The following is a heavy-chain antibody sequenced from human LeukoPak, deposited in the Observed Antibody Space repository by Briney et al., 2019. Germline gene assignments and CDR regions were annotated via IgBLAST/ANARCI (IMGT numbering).Heavy chain of an antibody. V-gene: IGHV3-30*12. CDR2: MSIDEDGGKT. CDR1: GFTFSSFG. D-gene: IGHD6-19*01. CDR3: ARDGLSSGWELDY. J-gene: IGHJ4*02. Sequence: PGGSLRLSCAASGFTFSSFGMHWVRRAPGKGLEWVAFMSIDEDGGKTYFADSVKGRFTISRDNAKNSLYLQMNSLRAEDTAVYYCARDGLSSGWELDYWGQGTLVTVSS.